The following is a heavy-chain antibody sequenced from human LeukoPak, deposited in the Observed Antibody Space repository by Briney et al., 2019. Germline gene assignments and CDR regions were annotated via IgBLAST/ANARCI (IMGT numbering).Heavy chain of an antibody. J-gene: IGHJ4*02. CDR1: GFTFSSYE. CDR2: ISSSGSTR. Sequence: GGSPRLSCAASGFTFSSYEMNWVRQAPGRGLEWVSYISSSGSTRYYADSVKGRFTVSRDNAKNSLYLQMNSLRAEDTAVYYCARDQRGSYYGLFDYWGQGTLVTVSS. D-gene: IGHD1-26*01. V-gene: IGHV3-48*03. CDR3: ARDQRGSYYGLFDY.